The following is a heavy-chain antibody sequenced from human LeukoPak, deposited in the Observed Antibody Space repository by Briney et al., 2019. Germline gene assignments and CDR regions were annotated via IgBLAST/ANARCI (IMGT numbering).Heavy chain of an antibody. Sequence: GESLKISCRGSGHTFTAYWIGWGRRMPGKGLVWMGIFHPGDFDTRYSPSFQGQVTISADESISTAYLQWSSLQASDTAIYYCARGSRSSMQFFDFWGQGTLVTVSS. CDR1: GHTFTAYW. D-gene: IGHD2/OR15-2a*01. V-gene: IGHV5-51*01. J-gene: IGHJ4*02. CDR3: ARGSRSSMQFFDF. CDR2: FHPGDFDT.